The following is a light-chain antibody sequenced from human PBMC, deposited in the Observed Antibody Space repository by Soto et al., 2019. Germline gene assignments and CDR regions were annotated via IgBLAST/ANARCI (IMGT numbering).Light chain of an antibody. V-gene: IGKV3D-15*01. J-gene: IGKJ5*01. CDR2: GAS. Sequence: EVVLTQSPATLSLSPGESATLSCRASQSVGSYLAWYQQKPGQAPRLLIYGASTRATGIPATFRVTGCGTEIALTLGIRNPEALDFSVCYRHKRWHLITFGQGTRLEIK. CDR1: QSVGSY. CDR3: YRHKRWHLIT.